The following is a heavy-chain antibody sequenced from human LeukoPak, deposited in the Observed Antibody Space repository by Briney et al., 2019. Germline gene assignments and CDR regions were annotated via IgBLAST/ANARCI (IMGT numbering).Heavy chain of an antibody. V-gene: IGHV3-30*02. CDR3: ARTYGSGSLDY. CDR1: GFTFSSYG. Sequence: GGSLRLSCAASGFTFSSYGMHWVRQAPGKGLEWVTFIRYDGSKKYYADSVKGRFTISRDNSKNTLYLQMNSLRPEDTAVYYCARTYGSGSLDYGGQGTLVTVSS. CDR2: IRYDGSKK. D-gene: IGHD2-15*01. J-gene: IGHJ4*02.